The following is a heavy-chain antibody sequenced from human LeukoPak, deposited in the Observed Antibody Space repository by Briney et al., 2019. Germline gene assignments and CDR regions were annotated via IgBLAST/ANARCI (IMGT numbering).Heavy chain of an antibody. Sequence: GGSLRLSCAASGFTLSSYSMNWVRQAPGKGLEWVSSISSSSSSYRYYADSVKGRFTISRDNAENSLYLQMNSLRAEDTAVYYCAREADIAAAVSDYWGQGTLVTVSS. J-gene: IGHJ4*02. CDR2: ISSSSSSYR. V-gene: IGHV3-21*01. D-gene: IGHD6-13*01. CDR3: AREADIAAAVSDY. CDR1: GFTLSSYS.